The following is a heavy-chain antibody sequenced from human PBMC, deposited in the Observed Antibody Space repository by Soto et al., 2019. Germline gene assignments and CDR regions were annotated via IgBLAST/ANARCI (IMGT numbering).Heavy chain of an antibody. D-gene: IGHD3-10*01. CDR1: GGSFSGYY. V-gene: IGHV4-34*01. J-gene: IGHJ6*02. CDR2: INHSGST. Sequence: SETLSLTCAVYGGSFSGYYWSWIRQPPGKGLEWIGEINHSGSTNYNPSLKSRVTISVDTSKNQFSLKLSSVTAADTAVYYCASLYGSGKFGMDVWGQGTTVTVSS. CDR3: ASLYGSGKFGMDV.